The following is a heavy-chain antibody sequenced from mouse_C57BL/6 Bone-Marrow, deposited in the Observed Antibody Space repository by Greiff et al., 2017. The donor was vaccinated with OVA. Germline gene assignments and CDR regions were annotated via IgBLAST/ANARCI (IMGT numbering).Heavy chain of an antibody. CDR1: GYTFTDYY. CDR2: INPYNGGT. V-gene: IGHV1-19*01. D-gene: IGHD1-1*01. CDR3: ARYGSSSAWFAY. J-gene: IGHJ3*01. Sequence: VQLQQSGPVLVKPGASVKMSCKASGYTFTDYYMNWVKQSHGKSLEWIGVINPYNGGTSYNQKFKGKATLTVDKSSSTAYMELNSLTSEDSAVYSCARYGSSSAWFAYWGQGTLVTVSA.